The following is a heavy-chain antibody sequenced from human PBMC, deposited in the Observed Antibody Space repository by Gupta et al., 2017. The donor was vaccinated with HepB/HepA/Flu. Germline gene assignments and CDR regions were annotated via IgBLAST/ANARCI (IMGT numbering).Heavy chain of an antibody. CDR2: IKRKSDGATV. V-gene: IGHV3-15*02. D-gene: IGHD1-26*01. CDR1: GFTFTAAA. CDR3: TTYSGYSDY. Sequence: EVQLVESGGTLVNPGGSLRLSCAASGFTFTAAAMSWVRQAPGKGLEWVGRIKRKSDGATVEYGAPVKGRFTISRDDSKDTMYLQMSSLKTEDTAVYYCTTYSGYSDYWGQGTLVTVSS. J-gene: IGHJ4*01.